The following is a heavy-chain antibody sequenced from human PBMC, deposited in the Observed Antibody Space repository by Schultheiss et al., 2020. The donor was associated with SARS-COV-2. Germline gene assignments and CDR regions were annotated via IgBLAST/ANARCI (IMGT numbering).Heavy chain of an antibody. Sequence: ETLSLTCTVSGGSISSSSYYWGWIRQPPGKGLEWVSAISGSGGSTYYADSVKGRFTISRDNSKNTLYLQMNSLRAEDTAVYYCAKWGSGVWFGESPYGMDVWGQGTTVTVSS. V-gene: IGHV3-23*01. CDR3: AKWGSGVWFGESPYGMDV. CDR1: GGSISSSSYY. J-gene: IGHJ6*02. D-gene: IGHD3-10*01. CDR2: ISGSGGST.